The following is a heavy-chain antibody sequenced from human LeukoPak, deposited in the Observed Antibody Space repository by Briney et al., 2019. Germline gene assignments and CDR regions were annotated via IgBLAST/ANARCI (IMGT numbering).Heavy chain of an antibody. J-gene: IGHJ4*02. D-gene: IGHD3-9*01. CDR1: GYSISSGYY. CDR2: IYHSGST. CDR3: ARHGNYDILTGRFFDY. Sequence: SETLSLTCAVSGYSISSGYYWGWIRQPPGKGLEWIGSIYHSGSTYYNPSLKSRVIISVDTSKNQFSLKLSSVTAADTAVYYCARHGNYDILTGRFFDYWGQGTLVTVSS. V-gene: IGHV4-38-2*01.